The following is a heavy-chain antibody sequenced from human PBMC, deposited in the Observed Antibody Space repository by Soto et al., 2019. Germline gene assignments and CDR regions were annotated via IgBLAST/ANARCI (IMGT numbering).Heavy chain of an antibody. J-gene: IGHJ1*01. Sequence: GGSLRLSCAASGFTFDDYAMHWVRQAPGKGLEWVSGISWNSGSIGYADSVKGRFTISRDNAKNSLYLQMNSLRAEDTALYYCAKDRSSWFKYFQHWGQGTLVTVSS. V-gene: IGHV3-9*01. CDR2: ISWNSGSI. CDR1: GFTFDDYA. CDR3: AKDRSSWFKYFQH. D-gene: IGHD6-13*01.